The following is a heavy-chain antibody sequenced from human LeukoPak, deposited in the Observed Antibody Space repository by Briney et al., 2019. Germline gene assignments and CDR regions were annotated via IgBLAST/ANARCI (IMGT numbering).Heavy chain of an antibody. Sequence: PSETLSLTCTVSGGSISSYYWSWIRQPPGKGLEWIGYIYCSGSTNYNPSLKSRVTISVDTSKDQFSLKLSSVTAADTAVYYCARVGDYYDSSGYHNWFDPWGQGTLVTVSS. D-gene: IGHD3-22*01. CDR3: ARVGDYYDSSGYHNWFDP. CDR1: GGSISSYY. V-gene: IGHV4-59*01. J-gene: IGHJ5*02. CDR2: IYCSGST.